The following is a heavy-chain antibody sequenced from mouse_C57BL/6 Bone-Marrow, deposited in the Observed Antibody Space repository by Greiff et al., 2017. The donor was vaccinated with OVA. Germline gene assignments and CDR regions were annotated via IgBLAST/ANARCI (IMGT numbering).Heavy chain of an antibody. D-gene: IGHD2-5*01. CDR2: IDPSDSYT. Sequence: VQLQQPGAELVKPGASVKLSCKASGYTFTSYWMQWVKQRPGQGLEWIGEIDPSDSYTNYNQKFKGKATLTVDTSSSTAYMQLSSLTSEDSAVYHCARSLYSNYFDYGGQGTTLTVSS. V-gene: IGHV1-50*01. CDR3: ARSLYSNYFDY. J-gene: IGHJ2*01. CDR1: GYTFTSYW.